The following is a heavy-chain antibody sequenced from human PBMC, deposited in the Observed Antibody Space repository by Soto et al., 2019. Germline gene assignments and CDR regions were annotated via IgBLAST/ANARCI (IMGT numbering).Heavy chain of an antibody. CDR1: AGTFSSYA. CDR3: ARDINIQEAWFDP. D-gene: IGHD3-3*02. Sequence: ASVKVSCKASAGTFSSYAISWVRQAPGQGLEWMGWISAYNGNTNYAQKLQGRVTMTTDTSTSTAYMELRSLRSDDTAVYYCARDINIQEAWFDPWGQGTLVTVSS. CDR2: ISAYNGNT. V-gene: IGHV1-18*01. J-gene: IGHJ5*02.